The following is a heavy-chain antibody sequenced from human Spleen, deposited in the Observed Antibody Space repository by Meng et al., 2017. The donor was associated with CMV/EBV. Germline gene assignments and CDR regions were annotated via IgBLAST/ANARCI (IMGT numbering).Heavy chain of an antibody. Sequence: CSVSGGPVNSGSHHWSWIRQSPGKRLEWIGNIYHTGTTNYNPSLTSRVTMSVDPSRNQFSLTLSSLNASDTAVYYCARIRGYSLPEFWGRGILVTVSS. J-gene: IGHJ4*02. CDR3: ARIRGYSLPEF. CDR1: GGPVNSGSHH. V-gene: IGHV4-61*01. CDR2: IYHTGTT. D-gene: IGHD5-18*01.